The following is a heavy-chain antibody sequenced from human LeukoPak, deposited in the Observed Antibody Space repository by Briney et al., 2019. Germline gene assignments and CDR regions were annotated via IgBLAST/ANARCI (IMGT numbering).Heavy chain of an antibody. Sequence: PGGSLRLSCAASGFTFDDYAMHWVRQAPGKGLEWVSGISWNSGSIGYADSVKGRFAISRDNAKNSLYLQMNSLRAEDTALYYCAKGVTGDRNDAFDIWGQGTMVTVSS. CDR1: GFTFDDYA. CDR2: ISWNSGSI. J-gene: IGHJ3*02. V-gene: IGHV3-9*01. CDR3: AKGVTGDRNDAFDI. D-gene: IGHD7-27*01.